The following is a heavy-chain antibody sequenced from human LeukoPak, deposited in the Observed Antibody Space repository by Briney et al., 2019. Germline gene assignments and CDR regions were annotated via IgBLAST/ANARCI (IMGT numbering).Heavy chain of an antibody. V-gene: IGHV3-53*01. CDR1: GFTVSSIY. CDR3: AGDTHSSSWYDH. Sequence: GGSLRLSCAVSGFTVSSIYMSWVRQAPGKELEWVSFIYSDGNTYYGDSVKGRFTLSRDSSRNTLYLQMNSLTVEDTAVYYCAGDTHSSSWYDHWGQGTLVTVSS. CDR2: IYSDGNT. D-gene: IGHD6-19*01. J-gene: IGHJ5*02.